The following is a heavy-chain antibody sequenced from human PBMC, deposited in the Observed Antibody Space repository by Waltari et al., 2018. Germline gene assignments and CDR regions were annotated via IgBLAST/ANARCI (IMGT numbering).Heavy chain of an antibody. CDR3: TTTYSPGVAAAGTDY. CDR1: GFNFNNAW. D-gene: IGHD6-13*01. Sequence: EVQLVESGGGLVMPGGSLRLSCAASGFNFNNAWMNWVRTAPGRGLEWVGRIKARTEGGTTDYAAPVIGRFNIARDESKNTLFLQMNSLKTDDTAVYYCTTTYSPGVAAAGTDYWGQGTLVTVSS. CDR2: IKARTEGGTT. J-gene: IGHJ4*02. V-gene: IGHV3-15*07.